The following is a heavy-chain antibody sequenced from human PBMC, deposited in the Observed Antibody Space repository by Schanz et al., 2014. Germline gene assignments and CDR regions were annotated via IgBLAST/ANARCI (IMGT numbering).Heavy chain of an antibody. D-gene: IGHD2-2*01. Sequence: VQLVESGGGLVQPRGSLRLSCAASGFTFSDYYMTWIRQAPGKGLEWVSDISDSGDSTHYADSVKGRFTISRDNAKNSLFLQMNSLSAEDTAVYYCAKVAPAATCLDSWGLGTLVTVSS. CDR3: AKVAPAATCLDS. J-gene: IGHJ4*02. CDR1: GFTFSDYY. V-gene: IGHV3-11*01. CDR2: ISDSGDST.